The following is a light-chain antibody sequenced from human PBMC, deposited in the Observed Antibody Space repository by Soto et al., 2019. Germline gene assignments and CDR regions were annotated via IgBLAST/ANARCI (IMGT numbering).Light chain of an antibody. Sequence: DIQMTQSPSTLSASVGERVTITCRASQSISAWLAWYQQKPGKAPKLLIYKASNVESGVPSRFSGSGSGTAFTLTISSLQPDDFATYYCQQYHSYPLTFGQGTRLEIK. CDR2: KAS. CDR1: QSISAW. J-gene: IGKJ5*01. V-gene: IGKV1-5*03. CDR3: QQYHSYPLT.